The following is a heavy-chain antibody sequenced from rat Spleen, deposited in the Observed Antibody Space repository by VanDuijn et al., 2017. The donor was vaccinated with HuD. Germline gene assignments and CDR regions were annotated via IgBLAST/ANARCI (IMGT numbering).Heavy chain of an antibody. CDR3: VRRGLEWSFDY. V-gene: IGHV5-29*01. CDR2: ITYDGSST. J-gene: IGHJ2*01. CDR1: GFTFSDYY. Sequence: EVQLVESDGGLVQPGRSLKLSCAASGFTFSDYYMTWVRQAPTKGLEWVATITYDGSSTYYRDSVKGRFTISRDNVKSTLYLQMDSLRSEDTATYYCVRRGLEWSFDYWGQGVMVTVSS. D-gene: IGHD1-1*01.